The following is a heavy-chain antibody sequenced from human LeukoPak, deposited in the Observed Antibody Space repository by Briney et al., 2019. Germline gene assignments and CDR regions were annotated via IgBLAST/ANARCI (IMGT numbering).Heavy chain of an antibody. V-gene: IGHV4-61*01. CDR1: GGSVIICSYY. CDR2: IYFSGIT. J-gene: IGHJ3*02. Sequence: SETPPLTCMVSGGSVIICSYYGSWIRQPPGKGLQWIGHIYFSGITKYNPSLESRVTIALDTHNNQFSLKLSSVTAADTAVYYCARGGGWELPGGPAFDIWGQGTMVTVSP. D-gene: IGHD1-26*01. CDR3: ARGGGWELPGGPAFDI.